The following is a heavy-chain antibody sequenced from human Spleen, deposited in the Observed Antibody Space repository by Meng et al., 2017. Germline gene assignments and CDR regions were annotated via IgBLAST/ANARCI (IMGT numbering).Heavy chain of an antibody. CDR3: ARAEAGTAFDL. V-gene: IGHV3-21*01. CDR1: GFTFSSYS. D-gene: IGHD6-19*01. CDR2: ISSSSSYI. Sequence: GESLKISCAASGFTFSSYSMNWVRQAPGKGLEWVSSISSSSSYIYYADSVKGRFTISRDNAKNSLYLQMNSLRAEDTAVYYCARAEAGTAFDLWGQGTLVTVSS. J-gene: IGHJ4*02.